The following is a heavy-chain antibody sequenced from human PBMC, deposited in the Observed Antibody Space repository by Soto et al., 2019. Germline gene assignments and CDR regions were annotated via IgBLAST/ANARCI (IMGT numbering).Heavy chain of an antibody. V-gene: IGHV4-59*01. CDR3: ARYYYDSSCYPFDY. D-gene: IGHD3-22*01. CDR2: IYYSGST. CDR1: GGSISSYY. Sequence: SETLSLTCTVSGGSISSYYWSWIRQPPGKGLEWIGYIYYSGSTNYNPSLKSRVTISVDTSKNQFSLKLRSVTAADTAVYYCARYYYDSSCYPFDYWGQGTLVTVSS. J-gene: IGHJ4*02.